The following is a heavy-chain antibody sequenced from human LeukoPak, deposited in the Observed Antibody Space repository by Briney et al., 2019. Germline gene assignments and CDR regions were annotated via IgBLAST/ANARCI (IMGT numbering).Heavy chain of an antibody. CDR2: ISSNGGST. CDR3: ARAVEYYDFWSGYTNWFDP. Sequence: GGSLRLSCAASGFTFSSYAMHWVRQAPGKGLEYVSAISSNGGSTYYANSVKGTFTISRDNSKNTLYLQMGSLRAEDMAVYYCARAVEYYDFWSGYTNWFDPWGQGTLVTVSS. D-gene: IGHD3-3*01. CDR1: GFTFSSYA. J-gene: IGHJ5*02. V-gene: IGHV3-64*01.